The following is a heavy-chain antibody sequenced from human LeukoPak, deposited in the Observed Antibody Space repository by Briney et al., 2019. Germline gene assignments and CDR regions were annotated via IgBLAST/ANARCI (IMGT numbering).Heavy chain of an antibody. CDR2: ISWNSGSI. CDR3: AKDIDPSWIQLYYFDY. D-gene: IGHD5-18*01. J-gene: IGHJ4*02. CDR1: GFTFDDYA. Sequence: GGSLRLSCAASGFTFDDYAMPWVRQAPGKGLEWVSGISWNSGSIGYADSVKGRFTISRDNAKNSLYLQMNSLRAEDTALYYCAKDIDPSWIQLYYFDYWGQGTLVTVSS. V-gene: IGHV3-9*01.